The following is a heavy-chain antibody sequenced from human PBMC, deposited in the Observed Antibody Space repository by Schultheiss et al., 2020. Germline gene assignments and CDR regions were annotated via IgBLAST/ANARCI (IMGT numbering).Heavy chain of an antibody. CDR1: GGSISSGGYY. Sequence: SETLSLTCTVSGGSISSGGYYWSWIRQHPGKGLEWIGYIYYSGSTYYNPSLKSLVTISVDTSKNQFSLKLSSVTAADTAVYYCAGSRARITMVQGVTAGYFDYWGQGTLVTVSS. J-gene: IGHJ4*02. V-gene: IGHV4-31*01. D-gene: IGHD3-10*01. CDR2: IYYSGST. CDR3: AGSRARITMVQGVTAGYFDY.